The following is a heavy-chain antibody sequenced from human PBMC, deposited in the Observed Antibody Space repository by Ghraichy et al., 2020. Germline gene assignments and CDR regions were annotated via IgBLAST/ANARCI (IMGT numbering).Heavy chain of an antibody. J-gene: IGHJ4*02. Sequence: SETLSLTCAVYGGSFSGYYWSWIRQPPGKGLEWIGEINHSGSTNYNPSLKSRVTISVDTSKNQFSLKLSSVTAADTAVYYCARGYYGSGSYSYWGQETLVTVSS. CDR2: INHSGST. CDR3: ARGYYGSGSYSY. V-gene: IGHV4-34*01. CDR1: GGSFSGYY. D-gene: IGHD3-10*01.